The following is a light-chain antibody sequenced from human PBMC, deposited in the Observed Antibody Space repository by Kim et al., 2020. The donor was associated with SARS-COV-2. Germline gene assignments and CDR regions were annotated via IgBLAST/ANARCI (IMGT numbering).Light chain of an antibody. J-gene: IGKJ1*01. CDR2: AAS. V-gene: IGKV1-8*01. CDR3: QQYHTYPQT. Sequence: AIRMTQSPSSLSASTGDRVTITCRASQDINVYLAWYQQKPGKAPKLLMYAASTLESGVPSRFSDSGSGTDFALTIGCLQSEDFATYFCQQYHTYPQTFGQGTKVDIK. CDR1: QDINVY.